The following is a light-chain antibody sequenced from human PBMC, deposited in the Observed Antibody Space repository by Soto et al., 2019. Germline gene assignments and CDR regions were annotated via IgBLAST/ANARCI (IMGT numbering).Light chain of an antibody. V-gene: IGKV3-11*01. Sequence: EIVMTQSAATLSVCPGERGSLXCSASQSVRSDFAWYQQRTGKAPRLLIDDASSRATGITARFSGSGCGTDFNITISSLEPEDLAVYDCQQRSTWPPFGQGTRLEIK. CDR3: QQRSTWPP. J-gene: IGKJ5*01. CDR1: QSVRSD. CDR2: DAS.